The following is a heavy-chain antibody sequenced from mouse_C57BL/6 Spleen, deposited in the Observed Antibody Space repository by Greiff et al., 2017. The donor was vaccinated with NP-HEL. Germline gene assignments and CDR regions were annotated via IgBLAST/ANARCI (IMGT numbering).Heavy chain of an antibody. D-gene: IGHD1-1*01. CDR1: GFTFSSYA. CDR3: TREVYGSSPFAY. V-gene: IGHV5-9-1*02. Sequence: EVMLVESGEGLVKPGGSLKLSCAASGFTFSSYAMSWVRPTPEKRLEWVAYISSGGDYIYYADTVKGRFTISRDNARNTLYLQMSSLKSEDTAMYYCTREVYGSSPFAYWGQGTLVTVSA. CDR2: ISSGGDYI. J-gene: IGHJ3*01.